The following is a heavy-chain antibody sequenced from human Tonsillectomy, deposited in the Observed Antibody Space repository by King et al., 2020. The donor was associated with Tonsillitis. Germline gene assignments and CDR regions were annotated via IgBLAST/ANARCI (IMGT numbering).Heavy chain of an antibody. CDR3: VRQTGTTGWFDY. D-gene: IGHD1-1*01. J-gene: IGHJ4*02. CDR1: GGSVISSSHY. Sequence: QLQESGPGLVKPSETLSLTCTVSGGSVISSSHYWGWIRQPPGKGLEWIGNRYYNGTNYYNPSPKSRVTISVDTSKNQFSLKLSSVTSADTAVYYCVRQTGTTGWFDYWGQGTLVTVSS. V-gene: IGHV4-39*01. CDR2: RYYNGTN.